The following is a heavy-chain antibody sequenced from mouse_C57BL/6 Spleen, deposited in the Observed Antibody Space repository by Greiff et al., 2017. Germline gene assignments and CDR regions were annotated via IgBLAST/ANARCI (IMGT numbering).Heavy chain of an antibody. CDR2: IRLKSDNYAT. J-gene: IGHJ1*03. CDR1: GFTFSNYW. Sequence: EVQLQQSGGGLVQPGGSMKLSCVASGFTFSNYWMNWVRQSSEKWLEWVAQIRLKSDNYATYYAESVKGRFTISRDDSKSSVYLQMNNVRAEDTGIYYFTEIYGSSLMYCDGWGTGTTVTVSA. V-gene: IGHV6-3*01. D-gene: IGHD1-1*01. CDR3: TEIYGSSLMYCDG.